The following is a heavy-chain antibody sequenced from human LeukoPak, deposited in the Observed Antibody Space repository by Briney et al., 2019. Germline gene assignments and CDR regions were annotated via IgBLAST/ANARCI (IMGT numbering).Heavy chain of an antibody. CDR3: ARDETTDDTGMDV. CDR1: GFTFSSYS. D-gene: IGHD1-7*01. V-gene: IGHV3-48*01. J-gene: IGHJ6*02. Sequence: QPGGSLRLSCAASGFTFSSYSMNWVRQAPGKGLEWVSYISSSSSTIYYADSVKGRFTISRDNAKNSLYLQMNSLRAEDTAVYYCARDETTDDTGMDVWGQGTTATVSS. CDR2: ISSSSSTI.